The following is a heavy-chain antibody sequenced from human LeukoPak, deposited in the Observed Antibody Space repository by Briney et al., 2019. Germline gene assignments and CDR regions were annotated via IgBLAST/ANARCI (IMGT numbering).Heavy chain of an antibody. CDR2: IYYSGST. Sequence: SETLSLTCTVSGGSFSNYYWGWIRQPPGKGLEWIGSIYYSGSTYYNPSLKSRVTISVDTSKNQFSLKLSSVTAADTAVYYCARQLVVVVPAEFDYWGQGTLVTVSS. V-gene: IGHV4-39*01. CDR3: ARQLVVVVPAEFDY. D-gene: IGHD2-2*01. J-gene: IGHJ4*02. CDR1: GGSFSNYY.